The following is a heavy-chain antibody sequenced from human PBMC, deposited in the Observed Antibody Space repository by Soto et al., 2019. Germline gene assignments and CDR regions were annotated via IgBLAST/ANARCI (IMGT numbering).Heavy chain of an antibody. J-gene: IGHJ4*02. CDR3: AKVHRPSYYYDSSGYYYLGY. CDR2: ISYDGSNK. V-gene: IGHV3-30*18. CDR1: GFTFSSYG. D-gene: IGHD3-22*01. Sequence: PGGSLRLSCAASGFTFSSYGMHWVRQAPGKGLEWVAVISYDGSNKYYADSVKGRFTISRDNSKNTLYLQMNSLRAEDTAAYYCAKVHRPSYYYDSSGYYYLGYWGQGTLVTVSS.